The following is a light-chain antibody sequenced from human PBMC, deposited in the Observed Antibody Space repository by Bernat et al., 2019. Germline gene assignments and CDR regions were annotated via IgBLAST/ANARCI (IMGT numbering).Light chain of an antibody. CDR2: TAS. Sequence: DIQMTQSPSSLSASVGDRVTITCRASQGIGNALGWYQQRPGKAPKRLIYTASHLQSGVPSRFSGSGSGTEFTLTISSLQPEDFATYYSLQNNIDLYTFGQGTKLEIK. V-gene: IGKV1-17*01. CDR3: LQNNIDLYT. CDR1: QGIGNA. J-gene: IGKJ2*01.